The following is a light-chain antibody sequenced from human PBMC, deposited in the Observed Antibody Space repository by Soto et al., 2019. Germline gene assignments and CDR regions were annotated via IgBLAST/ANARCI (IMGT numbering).Light chain of an antibody. V-gene: IGLV1-40*01. CDR2: ANT. Sequence: QSVLTQAPSVTGAPGQRVSISCTGNNSNIGAGSGVNWYQQFPDKAPKLLIYANTHRPSGVPDRFSGSTSATSASLAITGLQTQDEADYYCQSFDSSLTGLIFGGGTKLTVL. CDR1: NSNIGAGSG. J-gene: IGLJ2*01. CDR3: QSFDSSLTGLI.